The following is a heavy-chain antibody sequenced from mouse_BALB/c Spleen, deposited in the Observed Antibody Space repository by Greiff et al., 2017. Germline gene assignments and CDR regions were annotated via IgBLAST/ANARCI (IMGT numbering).Heavy chain of an antibody. D-gene: IGHD1-1*02. CDR3: ARDAGVGDFDV. V-gene: IGHV7-1*02. CDR2: SRNKANDYTT. CDR1: GFTFSDFY. Sequence: EVNVVDSGGGLVQPGGSLRLSCATSGFTFSDFYMEWVRQPPGKRLEWIAASRNKANDYTTEYSASVKGRFIVSRDTSQSILYLQMNALRAEDTAIYYCARDAGVGDFDVWGAGTTVTVSA. J-gene: IGHJ1*01.